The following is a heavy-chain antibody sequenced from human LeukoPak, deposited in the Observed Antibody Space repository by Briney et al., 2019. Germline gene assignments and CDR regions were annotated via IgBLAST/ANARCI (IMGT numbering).Heavy chain of an antibody. V-gene: IGHV3-48*01. J-gene: IGHJ4*02. CDR2: ISSSSSTI. CDR1: GFTFSSYS. Sequence: GGSLRLSCAASGFTFSSYSMNWVRQAPGKGLEWVSYISSSSSTIYYADSMKGRFTISRDNAKNSLYLQMNSLRAEDTAVYYCARDLRPGGYWGQGTLVTVSS. D-gene: IGHD3-16*01. CDR3: ARDLRPGGY.